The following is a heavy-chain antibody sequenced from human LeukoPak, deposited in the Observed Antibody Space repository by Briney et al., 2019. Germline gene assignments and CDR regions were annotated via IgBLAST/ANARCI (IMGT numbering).Heavy chain of an antibody. CDR2: IYDSGST. CDR1: GGSISGYY. J-gene: IGHJ5*02. CDR3: ARTQQLGSYNWFDP. Sequence: SETLSLTCTVSGGSISGYYWSWIRQPPGKGLEWIGYIYDSGSTNYNPSLKSRVTISVDTSKNQFSLKLSSVTAADTAVYYCARTQQLGSYNWFDPWGQGTLVTVSS. D-gene: IGHD6-13*01. V-gene: IGHV4-59*12.